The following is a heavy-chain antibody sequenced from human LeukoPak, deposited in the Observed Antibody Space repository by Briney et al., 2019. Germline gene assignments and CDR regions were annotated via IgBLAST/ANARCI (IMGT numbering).Heavy chain of an antibody. D-gene: IGHD6-19*01. CDR1: GGSLSSGSYY. V-gene: IGHV4-61*01. CDR3: ACGYSSGWFDFDY. Sequence: SETLSLTCTVSGGSLSSGSYYWSWIRQPPGKGLEWIGYIYYSGSTNYNPSLKSRVTISVDTSKNQFSLKLSSVTAADTAVYYCACGYSSGWFDFDYWGQGTLVTVSS. J-gene: IGHJ4*02. CDR2: IYYSGST.